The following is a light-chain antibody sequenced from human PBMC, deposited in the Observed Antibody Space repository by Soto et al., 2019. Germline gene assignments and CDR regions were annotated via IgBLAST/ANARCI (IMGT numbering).Light chain of an antibody. V-gene: IGKV3-20*01. J-gene: IGKJ4*01. CDR3: QQYGSYPLT. CDR1: QTVGKNY. Sequence: IVLTHSPCTLSVSPLYGATLSFMSSQTVGKNYLAWYQQRPGQAPRLLIHGASSRATGVPDRFSGSGSGTEFTLTIGRLEPEDFAVYYCQQYGSYPLTFGGGTKVDIK. CDR2: GAS.